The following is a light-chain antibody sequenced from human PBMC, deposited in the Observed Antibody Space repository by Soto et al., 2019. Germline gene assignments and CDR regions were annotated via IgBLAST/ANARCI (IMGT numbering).Light chain of an antibody. CDR3: QQRSSWPIT. J-gene: IGKJ5*01. CDR1: QSVSSY. CDR2: DVS. Sequence: IVMKQSPATLSVYPGERATLSCRANQSVSSYLAWYQQKRGQAPRLLIYDVSDRATGIPARFSGSGSGTDFTLTISSLEPEDFAVYHCQQRSSWPITFGQGTRLE. V-gene: IGKV3-11*01.